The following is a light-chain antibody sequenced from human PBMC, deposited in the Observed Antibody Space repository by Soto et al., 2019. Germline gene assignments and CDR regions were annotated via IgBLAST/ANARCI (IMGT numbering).Light chain of an antibody. J-gene: IGLJ2*01. CDR3: ASWDDSLHGVT. CDR1: SSNIGVNT. Sequence: QSVVTQPPSASATPGQGVTISCSGGSSNIGVNTVSWYQVVPGAAPKLLIHTNNRRPSGVPDRFSGSKSGTSASLAISGLQSEDEADYYCASWDDSLHGVTFGGGTKLTAL. V-gene: IGLV1-44*01. CDR2: TNN.